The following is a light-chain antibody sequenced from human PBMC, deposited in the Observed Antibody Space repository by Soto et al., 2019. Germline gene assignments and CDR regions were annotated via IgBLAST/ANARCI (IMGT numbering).Light chain of an antibody. Sequence: QPVLTQSPSASASLGGSVKLTCSLSSGLNTYTIAWHQQQPEKGPRFLMKINSDGSHIKGDEIPDRFSGSSSGTGRYLTISSLQSEDEGDYYCQTWGTGARIFGGGTKVTVL. V-gene: IGLV4-69*01. CDR2: INSDGSH. CDR3: QTWGTGARI. CDR1: SGLNTYT. J-gene: IGLJ2*01.